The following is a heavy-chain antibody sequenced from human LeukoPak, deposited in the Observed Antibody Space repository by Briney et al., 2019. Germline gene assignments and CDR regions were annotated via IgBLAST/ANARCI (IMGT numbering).Heavy chain of an antibody. CDR2: IYYSGST. V-gene: IGHV4-61*05. Sequence: PSETLSLTCTVSGGSISSSSYYWGWIRQPPGKGLEWIGYIYYSGSTNYNPSLKSRVTISVDTSKNQFSLKLSSVTAADTAVYYCARNRDGYNSFDYWGQGTLVTVSS. J-gene: IGHJ4*02. CDR3: ARNRDGYNSFDY. D-gene: IGHD5-24*01. CDR1: GGSISSSSYY.